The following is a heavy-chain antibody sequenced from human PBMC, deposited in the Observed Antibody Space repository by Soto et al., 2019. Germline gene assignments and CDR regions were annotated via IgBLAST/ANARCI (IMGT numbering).Heavy chain of an antibody. Sequence: EVQLLESGGALVQPGGSLRLSCATSGFTFSNFAMTWVRQAPGKGLEWVSAISGSAATTYYADSVKGRFTISRDNSKNTLYLQMNILRVEDTAVYYCAKTYLDVWGNGTTVTVSS. J-gene: IGHJ6*03. V-gene: IGHV3-23*01. CDR1: GFTFSNFA. CDR2: ISGSAATT. CDR3: AKTYLDV.